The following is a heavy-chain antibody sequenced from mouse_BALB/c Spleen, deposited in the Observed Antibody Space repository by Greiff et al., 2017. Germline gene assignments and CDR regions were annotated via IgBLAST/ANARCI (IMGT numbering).Heavy chain of an antibody. J-gene: IGHJ2*01. V-gene: IGHV14-1*02. CDR3: ALHYFDY. Sequence: VQLQQSGAELVRPGALVKLSCKASGFNIKDYYMHWAKQRPEQGLEWIGRIDPANGNTKYDPKFQGKATITADTSSNTAYLQLSSLTSEDTAVYYCALHYFDYWGQGTTLTVSS. D-gene: IGHD2-10*01. CDR1: GFNIKDYY. CDR2: IDPANGNT.